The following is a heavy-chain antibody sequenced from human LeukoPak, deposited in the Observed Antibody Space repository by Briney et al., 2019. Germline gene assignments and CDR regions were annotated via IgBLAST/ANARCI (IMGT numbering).Heavy chain of an antibody. CDR2: IVPIFGTA. V-gene: IGHV1-69*06. J-gene: IGHJ5*02. D-gene: IGHD2-2*01. Sequence: ASVKVSCKASGGTFSSYAISWVRQAPGQGLEWMGGIVPIFGTANYAQKFQGRVTITADKSTSTAYMELSSLRSEDTAVYYCARIPYCSSTSCYAGQYNWFDPWGQGTLVTVSS. CDR3: ARIPYCSSTSCYAGQYNWFDP. CDR1: GGTFSSYA.